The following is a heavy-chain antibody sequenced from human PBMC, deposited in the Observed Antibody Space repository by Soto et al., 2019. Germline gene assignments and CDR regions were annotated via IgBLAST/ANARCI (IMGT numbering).Heavy chain of an antibody. CDR1: GFTFSSYA. D-gene: IGHD6-6*01. V-gene: IGHV3-23*01. CDR3: AKEGRQLVDGAYYYYYGLDV. Sequence: EVQLLESGGGLVQPGGSLRLSCAASGFTFSSYAMSWVRRAQGRGLGWVSAMTASGSNRYYAASVKGRFTISRDNSKNTLYLQMNNLRVEDAAVYYCAKEGRQLVDGAYYYYYGLDVWGQGTTVIVSS. J-gene: IGHJ6*02. CDR2: MTASGSNR.